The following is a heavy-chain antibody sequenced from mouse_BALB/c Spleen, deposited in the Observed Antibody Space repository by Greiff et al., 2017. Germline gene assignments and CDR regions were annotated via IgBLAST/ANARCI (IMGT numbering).Heavy chain of an antibody. CDR1: GYSITSDYA. CDR3: ARDGGWLLRFFDY. CDR2: ISYSGST. V-gene: IGHV3-2*02. D-gene: IGHD2-3*01. Sequence: EVQLQESGPGLVKPSQSLSLTCTVTGYSITSDYAWNWIRQFPGNKLEWMGYISYSGSTSYNPSLKSRISITRDTSKNQFFLQLNSVTTEDTATYYCARDGGWLLRFFDYWGQGTTLTVSS. J-gene: IGHJ2*01.